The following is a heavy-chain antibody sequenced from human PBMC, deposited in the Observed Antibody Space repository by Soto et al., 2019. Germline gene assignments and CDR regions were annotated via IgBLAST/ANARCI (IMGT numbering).Heavy chain of an antibody. CDR2: IKQDGSEK. V-gene: IGHV3-7*01. D-gene: IGHD2-8*01. J-gene: IGHJ1*01. CDR1: GFTFSSYW. CDR3: ARAERLYGVLLGEYFQH. Sequence: GGSLRLSCAASGFTFSSYWMSWVRQAPGKGLEWVANIKQDGSEKYYVDSVKGRFTISRDNAKNSLYLQMNSLRAEDTAVYYCARAERLYGVLLGEYFQHWGQGTLVTVSS.